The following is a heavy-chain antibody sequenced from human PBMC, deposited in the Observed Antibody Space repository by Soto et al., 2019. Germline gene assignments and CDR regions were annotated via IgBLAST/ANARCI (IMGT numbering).Heavy chain of an antibody. V-gene: IGHV6-1*01. CDR3: ARESSGYYYRYFDC. D-gene: IGHD3-22*01. J-gene: IGHJ4*02. Sequence: QTLSLTCAISGDSVSSNSVAWNWIRQSPSTGLEWLGRTYYRSQWYDDYAESVKSRISITPDTSKNQFSLRLNSVTPEDTAVYYCARESSGYYYRYFDCWGQGTLVTVSS. CDR1: GDSVSSNSVA. CDR2: TYYRSQWYD.